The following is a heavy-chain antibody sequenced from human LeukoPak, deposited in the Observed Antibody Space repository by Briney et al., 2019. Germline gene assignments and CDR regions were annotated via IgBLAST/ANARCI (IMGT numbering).Heavy chain of an antibody. CDR3: AKVGVIVVVVAAARD. CDR2: LSGSGGST. J-gene: IGHJ4*02. D-gene: IGHD2-15*01. V-gene: IGHV3-23*01. CDR1: GXTFSSYA. Sequence: GGSLRLSCAASGXTFSSYALSWVRQAPGKGLEWVSALSGSGGSTYYADSVKGRFTISRDNSTNTLYLQMNSLRAEDTAVYYCAKVGVIVVVVAAARDWGQGTLVTVSS.